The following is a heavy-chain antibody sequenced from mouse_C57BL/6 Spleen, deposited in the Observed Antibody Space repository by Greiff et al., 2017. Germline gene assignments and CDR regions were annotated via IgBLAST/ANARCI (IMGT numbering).Heavy chain of an antibody. D-gene: IGHD1-1*01. CDR2: IDPSDSYT. V-gene: IGHV1-50*01. CDR1: GYTFTSYW. Sequence: QVQLQQPGAELVKPGASVKLSCKASGYTFTSYWMQWVKQRPGQGLEWIGEIDPSDSYTNYNQKFKGKATLTVDTSSSTAYMQLSSLTSEDSAVYYCARSAHYYGSRDWYFDVGAQGPRSPSPQ. CDR3: ARSAHYYGSRDWYFDV. J-gene: IGHJ1*03.